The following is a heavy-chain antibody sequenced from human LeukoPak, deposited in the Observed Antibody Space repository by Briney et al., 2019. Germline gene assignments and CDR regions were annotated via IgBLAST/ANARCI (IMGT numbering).Heavy chain of an antibody. Sequence: SETLSLTCAVSGGSISSTNWWSWVRQPPGKGLEWIGEIYRSGTTNYKPSLKSRVTISLDKSRNHFSLKLTSVTAADSAAYYCAKSNGYGLVDIWGQGTLVTVSS. V-gene: IGHV4-4*02. CDR1: GGSISSTNW. CDR2: IYRSGTT. D-gene: IGHD3-10*01. CDR3: AKSNGYGLVDI. J-gene: IGHJ4*02.